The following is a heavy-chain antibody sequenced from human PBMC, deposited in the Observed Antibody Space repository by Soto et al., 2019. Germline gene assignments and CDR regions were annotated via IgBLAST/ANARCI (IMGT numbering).Heavy chain of an antibody. J-gene: IGHJ6*02. V-gene: IGHV3-53*02. CDR3: ARVPFESHYYSYGMDV. D-gene: IGHD3-9*01. Sequence: EVQLVETGGGLIQPGGSLRLSCAASGFTVSSNYMSWVRQAPGKGLEWVAVIYSGGSTYYADSVKGRFTISRDNSKNTLYLQMNSLRAEDTAVYYCARVPFESHYYSYGMDVWGQGTTVTVSS. CDR1: GFTVSSNY. CDR2: IYSGGST.